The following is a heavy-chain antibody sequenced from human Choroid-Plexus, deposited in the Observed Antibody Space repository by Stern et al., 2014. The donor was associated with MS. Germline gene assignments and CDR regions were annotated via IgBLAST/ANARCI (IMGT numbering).Heavy chain of an antibody. CDR3: ARDQRGITIFGVVTDYYYLGMDV. Sequence: MQLVESGAEVKKPGASVKVSCKTSGYIFTGYYIQWVRQAPGQGLEWMAWINPNTGGTKYAQKFQGRVTMSRDTSISTAYVELSSLTSDDTAVYYCARDQRGITIFGVVTDYYYLGMDVWGQGTTVTVSS. D-gene: IGHD3-3*01. J-gene: IGHJ6*02. CDR2: INPNTGGT. V-gene: IGHV1-2*02. CDR1: GYIFTGYY.